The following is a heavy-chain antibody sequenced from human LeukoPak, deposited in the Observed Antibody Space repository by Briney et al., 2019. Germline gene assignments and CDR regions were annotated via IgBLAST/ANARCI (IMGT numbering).Heavy chain of an antibody. V-gene: IGHV2-70*11. CDR3: ARMGYGSGSYQDY. J-gene: IGHJ4*02. CDR1: DDSISNYYW. Sequence: TLSLTCTVSDDSISNYYWSWIRQPPGKALEWLARIHWDGDKYYSTSLQTRLTISKDTSKNQVVLTMTNMDPVHTSTYYCARMGYGSGSYQDYGGQGTLVTVSS. D-gene: IGHD3-10*01. CDR2: IHWDGDK.